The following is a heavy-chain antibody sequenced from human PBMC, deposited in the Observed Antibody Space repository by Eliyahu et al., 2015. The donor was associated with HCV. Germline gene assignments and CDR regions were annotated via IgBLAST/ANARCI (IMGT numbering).Heavy chain of an antibody. D-gene: IGHD6-13*01. J-gene: IGHJ6*03. CDR1: GFPFXSXA. CDR3: ARDGSIAAAANHYMDV. CDR2: ISYDGSNK. V-gene: IGHV3-30-3*01. Sequence: QVQLVESGGGVVQPGRSLXLSCAASGFPFXSXALXWVRQAPGKGLEWVAVISYDGSNKYYADSVKGRFTISRDNSKNTLYLQMNSLRAEDTAVYYCARDGSIAAAANHYMDVWGKGTTVTVSS.